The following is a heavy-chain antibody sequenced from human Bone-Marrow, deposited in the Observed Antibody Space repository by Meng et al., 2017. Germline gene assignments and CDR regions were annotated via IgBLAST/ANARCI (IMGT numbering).Heavy chain of an antibody. CDR3: ASWYGES. Sequence: QGQLQPSGPRLVKPSQTLSLSCAISGDSVSGNRALWHWVRQSPSRGLEWLGHTYYRSQWQSHYGASVKSRISIYADTSRNQFSLILNSVTPEDTAVYYCASWYGESWGQGTLVTVSS. D-gene: IGHD3-10*01. CDR2: TYYRSQWQS. V-gene: IGHV6-1*01. J-gene: IGHJ4*02. CDR1: GDSVSGNRAL.